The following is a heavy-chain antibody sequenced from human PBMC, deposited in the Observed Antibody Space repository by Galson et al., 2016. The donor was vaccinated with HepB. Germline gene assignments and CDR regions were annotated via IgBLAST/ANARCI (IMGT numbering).Heavy chain of an antibody. V-gene: IGHV3-74*01. CDR1: GFIFSNYW. CDR3: ARDLAWELPGFDY. CDR2: INSDGTSP. D-gene: IGHD1-26*01. J-gene: IGHJ4*02. Sequence: SLRLSCAASGFIFSNYWMHWVRQAPGKGLVWVSRINSDGTSPSYADSVKGRFTISRDNAKDTLYLQMNSLRAEDTAVYYCARDLAWELPGFDYWGQGTLVTVSS.